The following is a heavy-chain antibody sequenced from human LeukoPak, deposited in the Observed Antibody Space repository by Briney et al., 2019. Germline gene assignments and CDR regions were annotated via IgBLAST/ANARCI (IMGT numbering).Heavy chain of an antibody. V-gene: IGHV3-43*01. CDR1: GFTFDDYT. CDR3: PRVTEPWYFDS. Sequence: GSLRLSCAASGFTFDDYTMHWVRQAPGKGLEWVSLISWDGSSRYYADSVKGRFTISRDNSKNSLYLQMNSLRTEDTALYYCPRVTEPWYFDSGGGGPPVTASS. D-gene: IGHD1-14*01. CDR2: ISWDGSSR. J-gene: IGHJ2*01.